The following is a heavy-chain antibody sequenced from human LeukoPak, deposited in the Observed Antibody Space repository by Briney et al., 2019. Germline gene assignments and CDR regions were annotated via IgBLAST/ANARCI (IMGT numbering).Heavy chain of an antibody. Sequence: GASVKLSCKTSGYPFTTYYMHWVRQAPGQGLEWMGIINPSGGSTSYAQRFQGRVTMTRDTSTSTVYMELSSLTSEDTAVYYCASHPQGYSGYLYWGQGTLVTVSS. J-gene: IGHJ4*02. V-gene: IGHV1-46*01. CDR1: GYPFTTYY. CDR2: INPSGGST. CDR3: ASHPQGYSGYLY. D-gene: IGHD5-12*01.